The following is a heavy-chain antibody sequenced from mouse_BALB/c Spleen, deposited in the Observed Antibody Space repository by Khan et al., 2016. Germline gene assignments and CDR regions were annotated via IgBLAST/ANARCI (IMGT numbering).Heavy chain of an antibody. V-gene: IGHV14-3*02. CDR2: IDPANGNT. D-gene: IGHD2-14*01. Sequence: VRLQQSGAELVKPGASVKLSCTASGFNIKDTYMHWVKQRPEQGLEWIGRIDPANGNTKYDPKFQDKATVTSETSSNTAYLQLSSLTSEDTAGYYCARGGYGWFAYWGQGTLVTVSA. J-gene: IGHJ3*01. CDR1: GFNIKDTY. CDR3: ARGGYGWFAY.